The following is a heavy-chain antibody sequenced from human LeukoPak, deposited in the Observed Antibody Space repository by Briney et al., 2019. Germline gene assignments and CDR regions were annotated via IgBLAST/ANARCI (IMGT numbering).Heavy chain of an antibody. CDR2: ISACNGNT. V-gene: IGHV1-18*04. D-gene: IGHD3-10*01. J-gene: IGHJ4*02. CDR1: GYTFTSYG. CDR3: ARELNTMVRGVTSCYFDY. Sequence: ASVKVSCKASGYTFTSYGISWVRQAPGQGLEWMGWISACNGNTNYAQKLQGRVTMTTDTSTSTAYMELRSLRSDDTAVYYCARELNTMVRGVTSCYFDYWGQGTLVTVSS.